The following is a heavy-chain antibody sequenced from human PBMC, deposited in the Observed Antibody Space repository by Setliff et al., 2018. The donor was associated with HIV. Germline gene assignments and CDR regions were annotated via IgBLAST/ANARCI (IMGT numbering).Heavy chain of an antibody. CDR1: GFTFEDYG. D-gene: IGHD5-18*01. V-gene: IGHV3-20*04. Sequence: GGSLRLSCAASGFTFEDYGMSWVRQAPGKGLEWVSGINWNGGSTGYVDSVKGRFTISRDNAKNSLFLQMNSLRAEDTAVYYCASIELAAMVPVDYWGQGTLVTVS. CDR3: ASIELAAMVPVDY. CDR2: INWNGGST. J-gene: IGHJ4*02.